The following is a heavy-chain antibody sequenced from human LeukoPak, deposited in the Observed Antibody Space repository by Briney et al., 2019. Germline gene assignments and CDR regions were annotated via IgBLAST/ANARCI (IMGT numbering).Heavy chain of an antibody. D-gene: IGHD6-13*01. CDR2: IYYSGST. Sequence: SETLSLTCTVSGGSISSYYWSWIRQPPGKGLEWIGYIYYSGSTNYNPSLKGRVTISVDTSKNQFSLKLSSVTAADTAVYYCARQWGSSSSWFDPWGQGTLVTVSS. CDR3: ARQWGSSSSWFDP. J-gene: IGHJ5*02. CDR1: GGSISSYY. V-gene: IGHV4-59*08.